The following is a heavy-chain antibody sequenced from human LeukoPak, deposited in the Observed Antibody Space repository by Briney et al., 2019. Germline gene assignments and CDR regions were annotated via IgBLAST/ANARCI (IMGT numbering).Heavy chain of an antibody. CDR3: ARGFIVGATSYYYYGMDV. J-gene: IGHJ6*02. Sequence: ASVKVSCKASGYTFTGYYMHWVRQAPGQGLEWMGWINPNSGGTNYAQKFQGRVTMTRDTSISTAYMELSRLRFDDTAVYYCARGFIVGATSYYYYGMDVWGQGTTVTVSS. CDR2: INPNSGGT. CDR1: GYTFTGYY. V-gene: IGHV1-2*02. D-gene: IGHD1-26*01.